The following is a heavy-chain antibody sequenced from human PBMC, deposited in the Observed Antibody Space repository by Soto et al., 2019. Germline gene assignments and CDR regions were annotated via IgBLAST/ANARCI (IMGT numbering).Heavy chain of an antibody. CDR2: IYFNENT. D-gene: IGHD3-10*01. CDR1: GGSISSGGYY. V-gene: IGHV4-31*03. Sequence: QVQLLESGPGLVKASQTLSLTCSISGGSISSGGYYWSWVRQRTGKGLEWIGYIYFNENTYYNPSLKTRVTMSAGTSKSQFSLRLSSVTAADAAVYYCARQITMVRGIDFWGPGISVSVSS. J-gene: IGHJ4*02. CDR3: ARQITMVRGIDF.